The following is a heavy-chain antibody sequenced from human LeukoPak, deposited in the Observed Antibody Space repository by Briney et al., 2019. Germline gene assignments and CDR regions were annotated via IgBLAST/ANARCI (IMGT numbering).Heavy chain of an antibody. J-gene: IGHJ5*02. CDR2: ISSRSSFI. CDR3: ARSTRGKLTTDT. CDR1: GFSFSSDN. D-gene: IGHD3-3*01. Sequence: GGSLRLSCSASGFSFSSDNMNWIRKAPGRGLGWVSSISSRSSFIYYAGSVKGRFTISRDDAKNSLYLQMNSLRAEDTAVYYCARSTRGKLTTDTWGQGTLATVSS. V-gene: IGHV3-21*06.